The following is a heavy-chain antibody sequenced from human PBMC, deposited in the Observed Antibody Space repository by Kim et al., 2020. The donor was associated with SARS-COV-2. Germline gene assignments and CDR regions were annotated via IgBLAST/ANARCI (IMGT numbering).Heavy chain of an antibody. CDR2: IYYSGNT. CDR3: ARDLGTVTTRGLGWLDP. J-gene: IGHJ5*02. Sequence: SETLSLTCTVSRGSITRSDYYWGWIRQPPGKGLEWIGSIYYSGNTYYNPPLKSRVTISVDTSKNQFSLRLSSVTAADTAVYYCARDLGTVTTRGLGWLDPWGQGTLVTVSS. CDR1: RGSITRSDYY. V-gene: IGHV4-39*02. D-gene: IGHD4-17*01.